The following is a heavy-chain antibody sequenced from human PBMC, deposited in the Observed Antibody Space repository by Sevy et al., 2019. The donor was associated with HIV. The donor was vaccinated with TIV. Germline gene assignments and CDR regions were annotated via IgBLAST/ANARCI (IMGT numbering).Heavy chain of an antibody. D-gene: IGHD5-18*01. Sequence: GGSLSLSCAASGFTFSSYAMSWVRQAPGKGLEWVSAISGSGGSTSYADSVKGRFTISRDNSKNTLYLQMNSLRAEDTAVYYCAKRGDTAMDTLYYFDYWGQGTLVTVSS. CDR3: AKRGDTAMDTLYYFDY. V-gene: IGHV3-23*01. CDR1: GFTFSSYA. CDR2: ISGSGGST. J-gene: IGHJ4*02.